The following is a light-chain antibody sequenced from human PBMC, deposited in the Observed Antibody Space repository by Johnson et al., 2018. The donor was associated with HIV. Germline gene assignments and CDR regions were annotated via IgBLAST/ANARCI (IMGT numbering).Light chain of an antibody. Sequence: QSVLTQPPSVSAAPGQKVTISCSGSNSNIGNNYVSWYQQLPGTVPKVLIYDNNKRPSGIPDRFSGSRSGTSATLTITGLQTVDEANYYCGTWETSPIPYYVFGTGTKVTVL. CDR2: DNN. V-gene: IGLV1-51*01. CDR3: GTWETSPIPYYV. CDR1: NSNIGNNY. J-gene: IGLJ1*01.